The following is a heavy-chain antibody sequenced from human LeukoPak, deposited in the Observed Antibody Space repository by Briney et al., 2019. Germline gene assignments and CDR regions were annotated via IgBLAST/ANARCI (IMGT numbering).Heavy chain of an antibody. CDR1: GFTFSSYS. V-gene: IGHV3-21*01. CDR3: ARDSGYYYYYGMDV. J-gene: IGHJ6*02. Sequence: PGGSLRLSCAASGFTFSSYSMNWVRQAPGKGLEGVSSISSSSIYIYYADSVKGRFTLSRHNANTSLYMQMNSLRAEDTAVYYCARDSGYYYYYGMDVWGQGPTVTVSS. D-gene: IGHD3-10*01. CDR2: ISSSSIYI.